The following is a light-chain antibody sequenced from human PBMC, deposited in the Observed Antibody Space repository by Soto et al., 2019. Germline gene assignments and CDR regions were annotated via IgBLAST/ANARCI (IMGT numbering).Light chain of an antibody. CDR1: SSDVGAYKY. CDR2: EVT. Sequence: QYARTQPPSASGSPGQSVTISCTGTSSDVGAYKYVSWYQQYPGKAPKLMIYEVTKRPSGVPDRFSGSKSGNTASLTVSGLQAEDEADYYCTSYVGNDIWVFGGGTKLTVL. J-gene: IGLJ3*02. V-gene: IGLV2-8*01. CDR3: TSYVGNDIWV.